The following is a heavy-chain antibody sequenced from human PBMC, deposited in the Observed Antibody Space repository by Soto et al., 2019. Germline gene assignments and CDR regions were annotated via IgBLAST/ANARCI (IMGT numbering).Heavy chain of an antibody. V-gene: IGHV3-33*01. CDR2: IWYDGSNK. CDR3: ARELDDSSGYYPGFGY. Sequence: PGGSLRLSCVASGFTFSTYGFHWVRQAPGKGLEWVAAIWYDGSNKYYAESVKGRFTISRDTSKSTLYLQMNSLRAEDTAVYYCARELDDSSGYYPGFGYWGQGTLVTVSS. J-gene: IGHJ4*02. CDR1: GFTFSTYG. D-gene: IGHD3-22*01.